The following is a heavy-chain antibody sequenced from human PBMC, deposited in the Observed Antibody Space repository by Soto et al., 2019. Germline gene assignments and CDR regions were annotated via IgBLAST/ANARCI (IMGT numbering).Heavy chain of an antibody. V-gene: IGHV3-48*02. Sequence: GGPLRLSCVASGFTLKDYAMNRVRQAPGKGLEWVSYISSSSVKIDYADSVKGRFTISRDNAKNSLFLQMNSLRDEDTAVYYCARDPSLGSNWYYYFDLWGQGTPVTVPQ. J-gene: IGHJ4*02. CDR3: ARDPSLGSNWYYYFDL. CDR1: GFTLKDYA. CDR2: ISSSSVKI. D-gene: IGHD6-13*01.